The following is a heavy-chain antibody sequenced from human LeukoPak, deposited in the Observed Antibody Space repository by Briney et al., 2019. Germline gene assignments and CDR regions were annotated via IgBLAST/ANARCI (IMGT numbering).Heavy chain of an antibody. Sequence: GASVRVSCKASGYTFTTYGISWVRQAPGHELEWMGGISAYNGDTNYAQKLPCRVTMTTDTPTSTAYIELRSLRSDDTAVYYCARFGGFGGFYPWGQGTLVTVSS. D-gene: IGHD3-10*01. CDR1: GYTFTTYG. J-gene: IGHJ5*02. CDR3: ARFGGFGGFYP. CDR2: ISAYNGDT. V-gene: IGHV1-18*01.